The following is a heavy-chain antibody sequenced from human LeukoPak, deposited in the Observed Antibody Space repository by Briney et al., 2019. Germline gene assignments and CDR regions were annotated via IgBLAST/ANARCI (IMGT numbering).Heavy chain of an antibody. CDR2: ISYDGSNK. V-gene: IGHV3-30-3*01. CDR1: GFTFSSYA. CDR3: ARSEHIVVVTSTPASY. D-gene: IGHD2-21*02. Sequence: GGSLRLSCAASGFTFSSYAMHWVRQAPGKGLEWVAVISYDGSNKYYADSVKGRFTISRGNSKNTVFMEMNSLKPEDTALYYCARSEHIVVVTSTPASYWGQGTLVTVSS. J-gene: IGHJ4*02.